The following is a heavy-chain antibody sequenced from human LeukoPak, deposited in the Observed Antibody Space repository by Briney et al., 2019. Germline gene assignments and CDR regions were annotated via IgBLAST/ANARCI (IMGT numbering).Heavy chain of an antibody. D-gene: IGHD1-26*01. CDR1: GYSISSGYY. Sequence: SETLSLTCTVSGYSISSGYYWGWIRQPPGKGLEWIGSIYHSGSTYYNPSLKSRVTISVDTSKNQFSLKLSSVTAADTAVYYCASSEWELPADYWGQGTLVTVSS. V-gene: IGHV4-38-2*02. CDR2: IYHSGST. J-gene: IGHJ4*02. CDR3: ASSEWELPADY.